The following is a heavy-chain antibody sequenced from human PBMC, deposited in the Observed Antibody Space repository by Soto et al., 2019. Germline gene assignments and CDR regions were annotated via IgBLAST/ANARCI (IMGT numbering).Heavy chain of an antibody. CDR1: GYSFTSTY. J-gene: IGHJ4*02. Sequence: QVQLVQSGAEVKKPGASVRISCRASGYSFTSTYVHWVRQAPGQGPEWMGIINHAGGTTYYAQKFQGRLTITSDTSTDTVFMDLNDLTSEVTAVYFCALKVVNYYDNWGQGTLLTVSS. CDR3: ALKVVNYYDN. V-gene: IGHV1-46*01. CDR2: INHAGGTT.